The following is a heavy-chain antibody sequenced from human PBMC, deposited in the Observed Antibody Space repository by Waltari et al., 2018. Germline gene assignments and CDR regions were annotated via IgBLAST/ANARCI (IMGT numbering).Heavy chain of an antibody. CDR1: GFTFSSYT. Sequence: EVQLLESGGGLVQPGGSLRLSCAASGFTFSSYTMSWVRQAPGKGLEVVSAIMGSGGSTYYADSVKGRFTISRDNSKNTLYLQMNSLRAEDTAVYYCAKVVSSSWYLDYWGQGTLVTVSS. CDR2: IMGSGGST. V-gene: IGHV3-23*01. D-gene: IGHD6-13*01. CDR3: AKVVSSSWYLDY. J-gene: IGHJ4*02.